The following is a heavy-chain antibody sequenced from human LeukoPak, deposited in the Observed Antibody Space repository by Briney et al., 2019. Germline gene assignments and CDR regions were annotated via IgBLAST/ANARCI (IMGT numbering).Heavy chain of an antibody. Sequence: GGSLRLSCAASGFTFSSYGMHWVRQAPGKGLEWVAVISYDGSNKYYADSVKGRFTISRDNSKNTLYLQMNSLRAEDTAVYYCAKVGQIVVVKYYFDYWGQGTLVTVSS. V-gene: IGHV3-30*18. D-gene: IGHD3-22*01. J-gene: IGHJ4*02. CDR3: AKVGQIVVVKYYFDY. CDR2: ISYDGSNK. CDR1: GFTFSSYG.